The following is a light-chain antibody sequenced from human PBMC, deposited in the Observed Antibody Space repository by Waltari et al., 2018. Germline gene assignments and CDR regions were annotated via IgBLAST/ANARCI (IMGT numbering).Light chain of an antibody. V-gene: IGLV2-14*03. CDR1: TNNIISDNN. CDR3: SSYTSSSTWV. CDR2: DVD. J-gene: IGLJ3*02. Sequence: QSALTQPASVSGSPGQSLTISCTAATNNIISDNNVSWYQQHPGKAPKVMIYDVDNRPSGVSHRFSGSRSGNTASLIISGLQAEDEADYYCSSYTSSSTWVFGGGTKLTVL.